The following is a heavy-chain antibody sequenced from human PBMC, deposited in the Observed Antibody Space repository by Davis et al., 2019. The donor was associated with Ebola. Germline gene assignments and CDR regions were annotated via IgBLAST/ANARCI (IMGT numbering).Heavy chain of an antibody. CDR1: GGTFRNYA. Sequence: SVKVSCKASGGTFRNYAFNWVRQAPGQGLEWMGGIIPIFETPNYAQRFQDRVTITADDSTSTVYMELSSLRSEDTAVYYCARGRDSGSFYADYWGQGTLVTVSS. V-gene: IGHV1-69*13. CDR2: IIPIFETP. CDR3: ARGRDSGSFYADY. J-gene: IGHJ4*02. D-gene: IGHD1-26*01.